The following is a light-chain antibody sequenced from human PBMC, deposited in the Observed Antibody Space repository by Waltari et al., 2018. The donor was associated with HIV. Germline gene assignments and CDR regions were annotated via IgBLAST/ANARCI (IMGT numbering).Light chain of an antibody. J-gene: IGLJ3*02. CDR1: SSDVGGYNY. Sequence: QSALTQPASVSGSPGQSIIISCTGTSSDVGGYNYVSWYQQHPGKAPKLIILYVGNRPSGVSNRFSGSKSGNTASLTISGLQTEDEADYYCNSYTSTTTRWLFGGGTRLTVL. CDR2: YVG. CDR3: NSYTSTTTRWL. V-gene: IGLV2-14*03.